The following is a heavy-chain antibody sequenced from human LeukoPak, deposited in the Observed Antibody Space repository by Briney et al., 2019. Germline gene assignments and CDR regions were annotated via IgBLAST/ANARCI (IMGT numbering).Heavy chain of an antibody. D-gene: IGHD3-10*01. CDR1: GFTFSNYA. V-gene: IGHV3-30*02. J-gene: IGHJ4*02. Sequence: PGGPLRLSCAASGFTFSNYAMYWLPQAPGKGLEWVALTTYDGSDKYYADSVKGRFTISRDNSKNTLYLQMNSLRAEDTAVYYCAKDRANAWSSDYWGQGTLVTVSS. CDR3: AKDRANAWSSDY. CDR2: TTYDGSDK.